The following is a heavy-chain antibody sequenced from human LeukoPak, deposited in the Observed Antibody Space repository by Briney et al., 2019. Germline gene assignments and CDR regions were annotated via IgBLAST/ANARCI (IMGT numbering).Heavy chain of an antibody. CDR3: ARVPSDY. Sequence: GGSLRLSCAASGFTFSTYSMNWVRQAPGKGLEWVSSISSGSSYIYYADSVKGRFTISRDNAKNSLYLQINSLRAEDTAMYFCARVPSDYWGQGTLVTVSS. CDR1: GFTFSTYS. J-gene: IGHJ4*02. CDR2: ISSGSSYI. V-gene: IGHV3-21*01.